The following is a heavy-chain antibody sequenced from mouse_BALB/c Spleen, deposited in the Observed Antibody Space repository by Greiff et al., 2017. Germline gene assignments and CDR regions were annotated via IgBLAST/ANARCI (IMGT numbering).Heavy chain of an antibody. V-gene: IGHV1-82*01. D-gene: IGHD2-4*01. CDR2: IYPGDGDT. Sequence: VQLVESGPELVKPGASVKISCKASGYAFSSSWMNWVKQRPGQGLEWIGRIYPGDGDTNYNGKFKGKATLTADKSSSTAYMQLSSLTSVDSAVYFCARLGDYDGKLAYWGQGTLVTVSA. CDR1: GYAFSSSW. J-gene: IGHJ3*01. CDR3: ARLGDYDGKLAY.